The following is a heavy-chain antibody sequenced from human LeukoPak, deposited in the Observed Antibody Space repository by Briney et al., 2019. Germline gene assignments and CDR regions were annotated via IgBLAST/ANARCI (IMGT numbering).Heavy chain of an antibody. J-gene: IGHJ3*02. D-gene: IGHD3-9*01. CDR2: IYTSGST. V-gene: IGHV4-4*07. CDR3: ARGNEPTPTYYDILTGSVYDAFDI. Sequence: SETLSLTCTGSGGSIISYYWSWIRQPAGKGLEWIGRIYTSGSTNYNPSLKSRVTMSVDTSKNQFSLKLSSVTAADTAVYYCARGNEPTPTYYDILTGSVYDAFDIWGQGTMVTVSS. CDR1: GGSIISYY.